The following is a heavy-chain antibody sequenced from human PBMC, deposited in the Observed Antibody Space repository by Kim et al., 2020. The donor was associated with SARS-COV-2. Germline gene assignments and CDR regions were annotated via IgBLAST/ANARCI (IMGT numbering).Heavy chain of an antibody. Sequence: YADFVKGRCTISRDNAKNTVYLQMNSLGADDTGVYYCARDYEAAAGVPYYWGQGTLVTVSS. V-gene: IGHV3-74*01. J-gene: IGHJ4*02. D-gene: IGHD6-25*01. CDR3: ARDYEAAAGVPYY.